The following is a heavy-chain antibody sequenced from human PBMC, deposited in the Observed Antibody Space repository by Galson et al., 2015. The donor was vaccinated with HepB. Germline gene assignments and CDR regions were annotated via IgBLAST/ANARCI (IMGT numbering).Heavy chain of an antibody. CDR3: TRGTTTVATT. CDR2: ILYNGNT. CDR1: GGSISSHR. Sequence: ETLSLTCTVFGGSISSHRWGWIRQPPGERPEWIGYILYNGNTNYNPSLKSRVTISLDTSKNQFSLKLDSVTAADTAVYFCTRGTTTVATTWSQGTLVTVSS. D-gene: IGHD4-23*01. V-gene: IGHV4-59*08. J-gene: IGHJ1*01.